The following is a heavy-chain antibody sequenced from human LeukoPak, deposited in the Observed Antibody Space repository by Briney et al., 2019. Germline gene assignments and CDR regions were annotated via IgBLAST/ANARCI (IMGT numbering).Heavy chain of an antibody. D-gene: IGHD6-6*01. Sequence: GASVKVSCKASGYTFTSYAMHWVRQAPGQRLEWMGWINAGNGNTKYSQKFQGRVTMTRDTSTSTVYMELSSLRSEDTAVYYCARDLEYSSSSDDYWGQGTLVTVSS. J-gene: IGHJ4*02. CDR1: GYTFTSYA. CDR2: INAGNGNT. V-gene: IGHV1-3*01. CDR3: ARDLEYSSSSDDY.